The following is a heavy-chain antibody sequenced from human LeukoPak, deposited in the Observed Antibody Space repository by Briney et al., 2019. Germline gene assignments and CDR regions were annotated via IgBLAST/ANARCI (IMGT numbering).Heavy chain of an antibody. J-gene: IGHJ4*02. CDR3: ARGKRYFDWLLDY. Sequence: PSETLSLTCTVSGGSISSYYWSWIRQPPGKGLEWIGYIHYSGSTNYNPSLKSRVTISSDTSKNQFSLKLTSVTAADTAVYYCARGKRYFDWLLDYWGQGTLVTVSS. V-gene: IGHV4-59*01. CDR1: GGSISSYY. D-gene: IGHD3-9*01. CDR2: IHYSGST.